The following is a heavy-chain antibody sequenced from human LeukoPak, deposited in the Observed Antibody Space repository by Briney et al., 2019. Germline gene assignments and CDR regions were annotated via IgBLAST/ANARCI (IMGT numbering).Heavy chain of an antibody. CDR1: GYTFSSYD. Sequence: GASVKVSCKASGYTFSSYDINWVRQATGQGLEWMGWMNPNSGKTGYAQKFQGRVTMTSDTSISTAYMELRSLRSEDTAVYYCARVDYSGTGCYYGNWFDPWRQGTLVTVSS. D-gene: IGHD3-10*01. CDR2: MNPNSGKT. CDR3: ARVDYSGTGCYYGNWFDP. J-gene: IGHJ5*02. V-gene: IGHV1-8*01.